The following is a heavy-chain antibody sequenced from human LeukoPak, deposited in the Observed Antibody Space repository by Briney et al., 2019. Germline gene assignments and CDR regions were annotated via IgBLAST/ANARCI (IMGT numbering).Heavy chain of an antibody. V-gene: IGHV3-11*01. CDR1: GFTFSDYY. D-gene: IGHD6-13*01. Sequence: GGSLRLSCAASGFTFSDYYMSWIRLAPGKGLEWVSYISSSGSTIYYADSVKGRFTISRDNAKNSLYLQMNSLRAEDTAVYYCARRENAAAAPPVRYWGQGTPVTVSS. CDR2: ISSSGSTI. CDR3: ARRENAAAAPPVRY. J-gene: IGHJ4*02.